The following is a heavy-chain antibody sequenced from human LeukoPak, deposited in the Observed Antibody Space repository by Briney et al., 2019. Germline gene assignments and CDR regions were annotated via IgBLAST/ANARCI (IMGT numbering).Heavy chain of an antibody. J-gene: IGHJ4*02. D-gene: IGHD1-26*01. CDR3: TRRVGPTSPDY. CDR1: GFTFSGSG. V-gene: IGHV3-73*01. Sequence: GGSLRLSCAASGFTFSGSGMHWVRRASGKGLEWVGRIRSKANSYATAYAASVKGRFTISRDDSKNTAYLQMNSLKTEDSAMYYCTRRVGPTSPDYWGQGTLVTVSS. CDR2: IRSKANSYAT.